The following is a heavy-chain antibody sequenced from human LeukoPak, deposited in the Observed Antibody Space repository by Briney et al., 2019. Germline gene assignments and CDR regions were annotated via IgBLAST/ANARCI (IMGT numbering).Heavy chain of an antibody. Sequence: GGPLRLSCAASGFTFSSYGMHWVRQAPGKGLEWVAFIRYDGSNKYYADSVKGRFTISRDNSKNTLYLQMNSLRAEDTAVYYCTRGQHYGSGSPRDLDYWGQGTLVTVSP. D-gene: IGHD3-10*01. CDR2: IRYDGSNK. CDR3: TRGQHYGSGSPRDLDY. V-gene: IGHV3-30*02. J-gene: IGHJ4*02. CDR1: GFTFSSYG.